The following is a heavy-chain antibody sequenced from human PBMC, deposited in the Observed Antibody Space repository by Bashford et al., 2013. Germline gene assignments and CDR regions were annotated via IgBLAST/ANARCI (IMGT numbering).Heavy chain of an antibody. J-gene: IGHJ4*02. CDR2: IYTSGST. Sequence: SETLSLTCSVSGGSISSGSYYWSWIRQPAGKGLEWIGRIYTSGSTNYNPSLKSRVTISVDTSKNQFSLQLNSVTAADTAVYYCARFAHAKNFFDYWGQG. CDR1: GGSISSGSYY. CDR3: ARFAHAKNFFDY. V-gene: IGHV4-61*02. D-gene: IGHD2/OR15-2a*01.